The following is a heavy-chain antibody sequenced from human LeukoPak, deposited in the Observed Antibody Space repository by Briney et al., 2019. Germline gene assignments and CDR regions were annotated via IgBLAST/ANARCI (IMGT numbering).Heavy chain of an antibody. J-gene: IGHJ4*02. CDR3: ARDSLYYDSSGYFDY. CDR2: INPSGGST. V-gene: IGHV1-46*01. CDR1: GYTFTSYY. D-gene: IGHD3-22*01. Sequence: ASVKVSCKASGYTFTSYYMHWVRQAPGQGLEWMGIINPSGGSTSYAQKFQGRVTMTRDTSTSTVYMELSSLRSEDTAVYYCARDSLYYDSSGYFDYWGQGTLVTVSS.